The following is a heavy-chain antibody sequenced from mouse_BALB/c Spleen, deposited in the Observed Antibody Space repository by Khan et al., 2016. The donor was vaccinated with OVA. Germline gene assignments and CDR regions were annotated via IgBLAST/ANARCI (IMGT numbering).Heavy chain of an antibody. J-gene: IGHJ2*01. D-gene: IGHD2-4*01. V-gene: IGHV5-9-3*01. Sequence: EVELVESGGGLVKPGDSLKLSCAASVFTFSKYAMSWVRQTPEKRLEWVATISSGGGSYIYYPNSVKGRFTIFRDNAKNTLYLQMSSLRSEDTASYDCSSDYFDYLDYWGQGTTLTVSS. CDR1: VFTFSKYA. CDR2: ISSGGGSYI. CDR3: SSDYFDYLDY.